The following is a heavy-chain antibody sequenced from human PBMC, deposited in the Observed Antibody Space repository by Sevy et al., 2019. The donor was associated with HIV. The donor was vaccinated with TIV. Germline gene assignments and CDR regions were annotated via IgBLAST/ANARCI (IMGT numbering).Heavy chain of an antibody. V-gene: IGHV3-48*03. CDR3: ARAQTGDKRYY. CDR1: GFTFSSYE. CDR2: ISSSGSTI. J-gene: IGHJ4*02. D-gene: IGHD7-27*01. Sequence: GGSLRLSCAASGFTFSSYEMNWVRQAPGKGLEWVSYISSSGSTIYYSDSVKGRFTISRDNAKNSLYLQMNSLRAEDTAVYYCARAQTGDKRYYWGQGTLVTVSS.